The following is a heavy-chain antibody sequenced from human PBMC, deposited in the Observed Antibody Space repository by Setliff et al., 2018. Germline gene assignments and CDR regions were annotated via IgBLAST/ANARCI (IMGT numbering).Heavy chain of an antibody. Sequence: KPSETLSLTCAVYGGSFNVYFWSWIRQPPGKGLEWIGEISHSGSTNYSPSLKSRVTLSLDTSKNQFSLKLNSVTAADTALYFCAREVAGTYHYFDPWGQGTLVTVSS. J-gene: IGHJ5*02. CDR1: GGSFNVYF. CDR3: AREVAGTYHYFDP. D-gene: IGHD6-19*01. V-gene: IGHV4-34*01. CDR2: ISHSGST.